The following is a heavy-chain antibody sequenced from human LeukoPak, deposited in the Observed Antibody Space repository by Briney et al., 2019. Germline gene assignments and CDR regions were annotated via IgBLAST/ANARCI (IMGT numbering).Heavy chain of an antibody. CDR2: IYYSGST. J-gene: IGHJ4*02. CDR3: ARLGSGRDY. V-gene: IGHV4-59*01. D-gene: IGHD3-10*01. CDR1: GGSISGYY. Sequence: SETLSLTCTVSGGSISGYYWSWIRQPPGKGLEWIGYIYYSGSTNYNPSLESRVTISVDTSKNQFSLKLSSVTAADTAVYYCARLGSGRDYWGQGTLVTVSS.